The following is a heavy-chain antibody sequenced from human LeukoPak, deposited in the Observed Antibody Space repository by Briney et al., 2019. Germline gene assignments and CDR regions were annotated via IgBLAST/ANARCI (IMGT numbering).Heavy chain of an antibody. Sequence: GGSLRLSCAASGFTFSSYGMHWVRQAPGKGLEWVAFIRYDGSNKYYADSVKGRFTISRDNSKNTLYLQMNSLRAEDTAVYYCARGRDGYNLVDAFDIWGQGIMVTVSS. CDR3: ARGRDGYNLVDAFDI. CDR2: IRYDGSNK. D-gene: IGHD5-24*01. V-gene: IGHV3-30*02. J-gene: IGHJ3*02. CDR1: GFTFSSYG.